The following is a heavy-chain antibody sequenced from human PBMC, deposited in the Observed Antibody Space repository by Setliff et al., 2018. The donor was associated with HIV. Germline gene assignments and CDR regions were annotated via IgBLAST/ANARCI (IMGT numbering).Heavy chain of an antibody. D-gene: IGHD3-16*01. Sequence: NPSETLSLTCTVSGGSISSGSYYWSWIRQPAGKGLEWIGRIYTSGSTNYNPSLKSRVTISVDTSKNQFSLKLSSVTAADTVVYYCARLDTVMLYTDCWGQGTLVTVSS. J-gene: IGHJ4*02. CDR3: ARLDTVMLYTDC. CDR1: GGSISSGSYY. CDR2: IYTSGST. V-gene: IGHV4-61*02.